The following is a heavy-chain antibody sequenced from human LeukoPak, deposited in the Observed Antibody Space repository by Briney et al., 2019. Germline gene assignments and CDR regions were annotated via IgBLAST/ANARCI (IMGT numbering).Heavy chain of an antibody. Sequence: GASVKVSCKASGYTFTGYYMHWVRQAPGQGREWMGWINPNSGGTNYAQKFQGRVTMTRDTSISTAYMELSRLRSDDTAVYYCARGRDTEPDGYSLGKPYNWFDPWGQGTLVTVSS. CDR2: INPNSGGT. V-gene: IGHV1-2*02. D-gene: IGHD5-18*01. CDR1: GYTFTGYY. CDR3: ARGRDTEPDGYSLGKPYNWFDP. J-gene: IGHJ5*02.